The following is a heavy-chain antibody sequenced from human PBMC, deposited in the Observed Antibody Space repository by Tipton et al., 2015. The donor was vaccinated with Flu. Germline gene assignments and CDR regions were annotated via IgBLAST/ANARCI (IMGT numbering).Heavy chain of an antibody. J-gene: IGHJ4*02. CDR3: ARSTYYYGSGSSDF. V-gene: IGHV4-31*03. CDR1: GGSISSGGAY. Sequence: TLSLTCSVSGGSISSGGAYWSWIRHLPGKGLEWIGCIFYRGSTYYNPSLNSRVTISVDTSRNQFSLNLSSVTAADTAVYYCARSTYYYGSGSSDFWGQGTLVTSSS. D-gene: IGHD3-10*01. CDR2: IFYRGST.